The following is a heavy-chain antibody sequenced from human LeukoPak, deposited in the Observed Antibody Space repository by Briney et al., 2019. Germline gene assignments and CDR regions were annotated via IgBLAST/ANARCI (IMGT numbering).Heavy chain of an antibody. CDR3: ARARLEIDVGWFDP. D-gene: IGHD1-26*01. V-gene: IGHV4-59*01. Sequence: SETLSLTCTVSGDSINNYYWSWIRQPPGQGLEWIAFIYYSGTTAYRSTAYNPSLKSRVTISLDTSKNQFSLNLRSVTAADTAVYYCARARLEIDVGWFDPWGQGTLVTVSS. CDR2: IYYSGTTAYRST. J-gene: IGHJ5*02. CDR1: GDSINNYY.